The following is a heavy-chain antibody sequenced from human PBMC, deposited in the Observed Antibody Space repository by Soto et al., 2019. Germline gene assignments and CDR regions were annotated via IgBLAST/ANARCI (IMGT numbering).Heavy chain of an antibody. CDR3: ARRDTSGYYFP. Sequence: TSETLSLTCTVSGGSISSYYWSWFRQPPGKGLEWIGYIYYSGSTKYNPSLQSRVTISVDTSRAQFSLKLSSVTAADTAVYYCARRDTSGYYFPWGQGALVTVSS. D-gene: IGHD3-22*01. V-gene: IGHV4-59*01. CDR2: IYYSGST. J-gene: IGHJ5*02. CDR1: GGSISSYY.